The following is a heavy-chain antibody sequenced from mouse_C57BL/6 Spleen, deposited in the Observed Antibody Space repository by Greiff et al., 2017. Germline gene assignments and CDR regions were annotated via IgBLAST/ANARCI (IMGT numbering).Heavy chain of an antibody. CDR2: IDPETGGT. D-gene: IGHD3-3*01. V-gene: IGHV1-15*01. Sequence: QVQLQQSGAELVRPGASVTLSCKASGYTFTDYEMHWVKQTPVHGLEWIGAIDPETGGTAYNQKFKGKAILTADKSSSTAYMELRSLTSEDSAVYYCARGDSSNYYALDYWGQGTSVTVSS. CDR1: GYTFTDYE. CDR3: ARGDSSNYYALDY. J-gene: IGHJ4*01.